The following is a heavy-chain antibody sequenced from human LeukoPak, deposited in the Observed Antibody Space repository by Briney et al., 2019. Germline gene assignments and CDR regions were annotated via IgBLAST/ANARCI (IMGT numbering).Heavy chain of an antibody. CDR2: IYSGGTT. CDR1: GFTVSTNY. Sequence: GGSLRLSCAASGFTVSTNYMSWVRQAPGKGLEWVSVIYSGGTTYYADSVKGRFTISRDNSKNTLYLQMNSLRAEDTAVYYCARSHAYYYDSSGYHYYYYGMDVWGQGTTVTVSS. CDR3: ARSHAYYYDSSGYHYYYYGMDV. J-gene: IGHJ6*02. V-gene: IGHV3-53*01. D-gene: IGHD3-22*01.